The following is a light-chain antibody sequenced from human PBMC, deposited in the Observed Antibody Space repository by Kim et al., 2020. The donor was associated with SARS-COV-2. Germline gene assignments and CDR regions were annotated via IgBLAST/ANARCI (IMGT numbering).Light chain of an antibody. J-gene: IGKJ1*01. CDR1: QGIRND. V-gene: IGKV1-6*01. Sequence: AIQMTQSPSSLSASVGDRVTITCRTSQGIRNDLGWYQQKPGKAPKPLIYAASSFQSGVPSRFSGSGSGTDFTLTISSLQPEDFATYYCLQNLNYPWTFGQGTQVDIK. CDR2: AAS. CDR3: LQNLNYPWT.